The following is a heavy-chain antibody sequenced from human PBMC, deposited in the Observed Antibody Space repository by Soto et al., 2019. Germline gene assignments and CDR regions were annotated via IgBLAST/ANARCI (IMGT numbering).Heavy chain of an antibody. CDR2: MNPNSGNT. CDR1: GYTFTSYD. D-gene: IGHD1-1*01. V-gene: IGHV1-8*01. J-gene: IGHJ5*02. Sequence: EASVKVSCKASGYTFTSYDINWVRQATGQGLEWMGWMNPNSGNTGYAQKFQGRVTMTRNTSISTAYMELSSLRSEDTAVYYCAGVDLYTGNDVGGFHPWGRGPRVTV. CDR3: AGVDLYTGNDVGGFHP.